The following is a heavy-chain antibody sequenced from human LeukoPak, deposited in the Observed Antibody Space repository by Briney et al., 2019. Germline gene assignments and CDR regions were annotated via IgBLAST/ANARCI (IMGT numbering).Heavy chain of an antibody. CDR1: GGSFSGYY. V-gene: IGHV4-34*01. CDR3: ARGDMAKYYYYHYYMDV. J-gene: IGHJ6*03. Sequence: PSETLSLTCAVYGGSFSGYYWSWIRQPPGKGLEWIGEINHSGSTNYNPSLKSRVTISVDTSKNQFSLKLSSVTAADTAVYYCARGDMAKYYYYHYYMDVWGKGTTVTVSS. CDR2: INHSGST. D-gene: IGHD5-24*01.